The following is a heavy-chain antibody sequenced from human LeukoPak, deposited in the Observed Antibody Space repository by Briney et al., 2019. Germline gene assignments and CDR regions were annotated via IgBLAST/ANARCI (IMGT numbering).Heavy chain of an antibody. J-gene: IGHJ4*02. CDR3: ARANGGNNGNDY. CDR1: GFTFSSYG. Sequence: GGSLRLSCAASGFTFSSYGMHWVRQAPGKGLEWVAVISYDGSNKYYADSVKGRFTISRDNAKNTLYLQMNSLRVEDTAVYYCARANGGNNGNDYWGQGTLVTVSS. CDR2: ISYDGSNK. D-gene: IGHD4-23*01. V-gene: IGHV3-30*03.